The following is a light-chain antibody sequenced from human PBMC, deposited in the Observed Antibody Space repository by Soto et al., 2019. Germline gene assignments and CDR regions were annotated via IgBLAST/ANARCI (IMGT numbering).Light chain of an antibody. CDR3: SSYTSSSTLV. CDR1: SSDVGGYNY. J-gene: IGLJ3*02. Sequence: QSALTQPASVSGSPGQSITISCTGTSSDVGGYNYVSWYQQHPGKAPNLMIYDVSNRPSGVSNRFSGSKCGNTASLTISGIQAEDGAEYYCSSYTSSSTLVFGGGTNLTVL. CDR2: DVS. V-gene: IGLV2-14*01.